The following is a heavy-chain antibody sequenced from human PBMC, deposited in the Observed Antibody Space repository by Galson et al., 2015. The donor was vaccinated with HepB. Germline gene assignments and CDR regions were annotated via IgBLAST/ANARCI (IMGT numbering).Heavy chain of an antibody. J-gene: IGHJ4*02. CDR2: ISAYNGNT. Sequence: SVKVSCKASGYTFTSYGISWVRQAPGQGLEWMGWISAYNGNTNYAQKLQGRVTMTTDTSTSTAYMELRSLRSDDTAVYYCARALGYCSSTSCPPEDYWGQGTLVTVSS. CDR1: GYTFTSYG. V-gene: IGHV1-18*01. CDR3: ARALGYCSSTSCPPEDY. D-gene: IGHD2-2*01.